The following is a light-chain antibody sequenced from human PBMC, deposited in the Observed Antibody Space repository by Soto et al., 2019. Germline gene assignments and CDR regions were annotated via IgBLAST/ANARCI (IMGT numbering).Light chain of an antibody. Sequence: QSALTQPASVSWSPGQSITISCTGSSSDIGGYNYVSWYQQHPGKAPKLLIYDVSYRPSGISDRFSGSKSGNTASLTISGLQPEDEADYYCSSYGASSTLFGGGTKLTVL. CDR1: SSDIGGYNY. V-gene: IGLV2-14*03. CDR2: DVS. CDR3: SSYGASSTL. J-gene: IGLJ2*01.